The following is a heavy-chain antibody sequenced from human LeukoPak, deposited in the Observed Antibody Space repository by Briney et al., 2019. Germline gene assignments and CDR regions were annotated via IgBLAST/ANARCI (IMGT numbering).Heavy chain of an antibody. D-gene: IGHD6-13*01. CDR2: ISYDGSNK. Sequence: TGGSLRLSCAASGFTFSSYGMHWVRQAPGKGLEWVAVISYDGSNKYYADSVKGRFTISRDNSKNTLYLQMNSLRAEDTAVYYCAKGGIAALRGYYYYYYMDVWGKGTTVTVSS. CDR1: GFTFSSYG. CDR3: AKGGIAALRGYYYYYYMDV. V-gene: IGHV3-30*18. J-gene: IGHJ6*03.